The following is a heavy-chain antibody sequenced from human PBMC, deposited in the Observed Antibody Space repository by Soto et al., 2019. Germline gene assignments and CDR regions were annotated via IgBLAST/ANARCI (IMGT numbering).Heavy chain of an antibody. Sequence: QVQLVQSGAEVKKPGSSVKVSCKASGGTFSSYAISWVRQAPGQGLEWMGGIIPIFGTANYAQKFQGRVTITADESTMIAYMELSSLRSEDTAVYYRAERSIAARRPPGIRYYGMDVWGQGTTVTVSS. D-gene: IGHD6-6*01. CDR3: AERSIAARRPPGIRYYGMDV. J-gene: IGHJ6*02. CDR2: IIPIFGTA. V-gene: IGHV1-69*12. CDR1: GGTFSSYA.